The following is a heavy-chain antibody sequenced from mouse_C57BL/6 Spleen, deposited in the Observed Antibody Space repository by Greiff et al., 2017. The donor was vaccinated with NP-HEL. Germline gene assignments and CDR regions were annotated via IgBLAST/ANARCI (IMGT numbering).Heavy chain of an antibody. V-gene: IGHV1-80*01. D-gene: IGHD1-1*01. CDR1: GYAFSSYW. CDR3: ARGVDWYFDV. J-gene: IGHJ1*03. CDR2: IYPGDGDT. Sequence: VQLKESGAELVKPGASVKISCKASGYAFSSYWMNWVKQRPGKGLEWIGQIYPGDGDTNYNGKFKGKATLTADKSSSTAYMQLSSLTSEDSAVYFCARGVDWYFDVWGTGTTVTVSS.